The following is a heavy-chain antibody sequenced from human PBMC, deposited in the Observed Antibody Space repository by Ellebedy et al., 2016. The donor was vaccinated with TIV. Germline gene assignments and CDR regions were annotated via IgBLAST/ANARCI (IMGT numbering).Heavy chain of an antibody. CDR2: IKQDGSEK. J-gene: IGHJ4*02. D-gene: IGHD1-7*01. V-gene: IGHV3-7*01. CDR3: ERARRVGNYPLTIFDY. CDR1: GFTFSDYW. Sequence: GESLKISCAASGFTFSDYWMSWVRQAPGKGLEWVANIKQDGSEKYYVDSVKGRFTISRDNAKNSLYLQMNSLRAEDTAVYYCERARRVGNYPLTIFDYWGQGTLVTVSS.